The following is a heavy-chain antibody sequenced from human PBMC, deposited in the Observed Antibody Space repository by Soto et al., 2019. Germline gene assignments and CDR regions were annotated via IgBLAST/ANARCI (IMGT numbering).Heavy chain of an antibody. V-gene: IGHV4-39*07. CDR3: ARSDGRY. J-gene: IGHJ4*02. CDR2: IYYSGST. CDR1: GGSISSSSYY. Sequence: SETLSLTCTVSGGSISSSSYYWGWIRQPPGRGLEWIGSIYYSGSTYYNPSLKSRVTISVDTSKNQFSLKLSSVTAADTAVYYCARSDGRYWGQGTLVTVSS.